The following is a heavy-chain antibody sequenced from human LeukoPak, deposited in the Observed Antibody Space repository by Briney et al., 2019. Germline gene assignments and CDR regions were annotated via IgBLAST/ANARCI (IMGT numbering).Heavy chain of an antibody. CDR1: GGSINRSSYF. J-gene: IGHJ1*01. CDR3: ATRANSET. Sequence: SETLYLTCTVSGGSINRSSYFWGWIRQPPGKGLEWIGTIYYSGSTYYNPSFKSRVTISADTSKNQFSLNLRSVTAADTAMYYCATRANSETWGQGTLVTVSS. V-gene: IGHV4-39*07. CDR2: IYYSGST.